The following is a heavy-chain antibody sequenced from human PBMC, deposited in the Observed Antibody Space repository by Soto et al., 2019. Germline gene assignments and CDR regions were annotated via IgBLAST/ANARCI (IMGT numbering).Heavy chain of an antibody. CDR2: IDTSGHST. V-gene: IGHV3-74*01. J-gene: IGHJ4*02. CDR1: GFVFTNFW. CDR3: AKDSWYFDL. Sequence: GGSLRLSCEASGFVFTNFWMHWVRHVLGKGLVWVARIDTSGHSTNYAESVKGRFTISRDNAKNTVSLQMNSLRVEDTGVYYCAKDSWYFDLWSQGSQVTVSS. D-gene: IGHD6-13*01.